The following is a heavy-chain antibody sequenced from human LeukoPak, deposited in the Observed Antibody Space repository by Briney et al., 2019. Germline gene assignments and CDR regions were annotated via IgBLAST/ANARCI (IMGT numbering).Heavy chain of an antibody. CDR3: TRGGPEGSGYSYGSHDY. D-gene: IGHD5-18*01. CDR1: GFTVTGYY. Sequence: GASVKVSCKXSGFTVTGYYMHWVRQAPGQGLEWMGWINPNSGATNYSQKFQGRVTMTRDTSISTVYMELSRLRSDDTAVYYCTRGGPEGSGYSYGSHDYWGQGTLVTVSS. J-gene: IGHJ4*02. CDR2: INPNSGAT. V-gene: IGHV1-2*02.